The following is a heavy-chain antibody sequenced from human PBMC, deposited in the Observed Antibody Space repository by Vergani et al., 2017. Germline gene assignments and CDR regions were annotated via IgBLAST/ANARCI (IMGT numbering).Heavy chain of an antibody. V-gene: IGHV4-38-2*01. CDR1: GYSISSGYY. CDR3: AARSGWYADAFDI. CDR2: IYHSGST. J-gene: IGHJ3*02. D-gene: IGHD6-19*01. Sequence: QVQLQESGPGLVKPSETPSLTCAVSGYSISSGYYWGWIRQPPGKGLEWIGSIYHSGSTYYNPSLKSRVTISVDTSKNQFSLKLSSVTAADTAVYYCAARSGWYADAFDIWGQGTMVTVSS.